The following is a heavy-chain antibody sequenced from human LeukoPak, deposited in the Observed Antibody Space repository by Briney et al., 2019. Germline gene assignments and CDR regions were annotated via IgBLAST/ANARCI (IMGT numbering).Heavy chain of an antibody. V-gene: IGHV3-21*04. CDR2: ITSDNRYI. Sequence: GGSLRLSCAASGFTFSSYTMNWVRQAPGKGLEWVSSITSDNRYIFYADSVKGRFTISRDNSKNTLYLQMNSLRAEDTAVYYCAKDAQAMYYYDSSGNHDAFDIWGQGTMVTVSS. J-gene: IGHJ3*02. CDR3: AKDAQAMYYYDSSGNHDAFDI. CDR1: GFTFSSYT. D-gene: IGHD3-22*01.